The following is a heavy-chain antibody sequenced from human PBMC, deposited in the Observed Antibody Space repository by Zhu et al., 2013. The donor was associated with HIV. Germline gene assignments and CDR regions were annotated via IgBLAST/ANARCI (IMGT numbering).Heavy chain of an antibody. D-gene: IGHD3-16*01. CDR2: ISGSGGSI. J-gene: IGHJ6*02. CDR3: AKGVKATSTKYYYSGLDV. CDR1: GFTSSSFA. Sequence: EVQLLESGGGLVQPGGSLRLSCAASGFTSSSFAMSWVRQAPGEGLEWVSGISGSGGSIYYADSVKGRFTISRDNSKNTLYLQMNSLRAEDTAIYYCAKGVKATSTKYYYSGLDVWGQGTTVTVSS. V-gene: IGHV3-23*01.